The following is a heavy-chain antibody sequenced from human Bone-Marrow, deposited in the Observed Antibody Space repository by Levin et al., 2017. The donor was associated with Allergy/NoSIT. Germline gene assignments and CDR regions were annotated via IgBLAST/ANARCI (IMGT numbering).Heavy chain of an antibody. CDR2: IIPIFGTA. CDR3: ATNSEGCSSTSCYTGYYDYGMDV. V-gene: IGHV1-69*13. D-gene: IGHD2-2*02. J-gene: IGHJ6*02. CDR1: GGTFSSYA. Sequence: SVKVSCKASGGTFSSYAISWVRQAPGQGLEWMGGIIPIFGTANYAQKFQGRVTITADESTSTAYMELSSLRSEDTAVYYCATNSEGCSSTSCYTGYYDYGMDVWGQGTTVTVSS.